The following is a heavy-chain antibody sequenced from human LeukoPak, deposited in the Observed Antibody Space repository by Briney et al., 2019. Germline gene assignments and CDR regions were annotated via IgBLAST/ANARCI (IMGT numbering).Heavy chain of an antibody. Sequence: ASVKVSCKASGYTFTSYAMHWVRQAPGQRLEWMGWINTGNGNTKYSQEFQGRVTITRDTSANTAYMELSSLRSEDTAVYYCARAQGLLWFGELWGGLNDDAFDIWGQGTMVTVSS. V-gene: IGHV1-3*03. J-gene: IGHJ3*02. CDR2: INTGNGNT. CDR1: GYTFTSYA. D-gene: IGHD3-10*01. CDR3: ARAQGLLWFGELWGGLNDDAFDI.